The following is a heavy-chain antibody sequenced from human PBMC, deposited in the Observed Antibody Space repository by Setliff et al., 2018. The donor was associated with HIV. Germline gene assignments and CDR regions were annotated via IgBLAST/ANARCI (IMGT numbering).Heavy chain of an antibody. D-gene: IGHD1-1*01. CDR1: GGTFDNYP. V-gene: IGHV1-69*10. CDR2: IIPVLDMP. Sequence: SVKVSCKSSGGTFDNYPINWVRQAPGQGLEWMGGIIPVLDMPHYAQKFQGRVTMTADKSTNTAYMEVTSLRSEDTAVYYCERDFEGMSTIDGFEDWGQGTLVTVSS. CDR3: ERDFEGMSTIDGFED. J-gene: IGHJ5*01.